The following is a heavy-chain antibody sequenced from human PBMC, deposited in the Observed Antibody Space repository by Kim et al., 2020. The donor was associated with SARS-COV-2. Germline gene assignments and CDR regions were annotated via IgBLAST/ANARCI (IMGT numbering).Heavy chain of an antibody. J-gene: IGHJ6*02. D-gene: IGHD7-27*01. CDR3: AREGTWGYYYGMDV. Sequence: ADSVKDRLTISRDKSKHTLYLQMNRLRAEDTAVYYCAREGTWGYYYGMDVWGQGTTVTVSS. V-gene: IGHV3-53*01.